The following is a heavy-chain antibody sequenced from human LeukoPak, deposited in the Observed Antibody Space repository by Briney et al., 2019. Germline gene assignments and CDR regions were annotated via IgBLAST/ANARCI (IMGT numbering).Heavy chain of an antibody. CDR3: ARDLYRRGMDV. D-gene: IGHD3-16*02. CDR1: GFTVSSNY. Sequence: PGGSLRLSCAASGFTVSSNYMSWVRQAPGKGLEWVSVIYSGGSTYYADSVKGRFTISRDNSKNTLYLQMNSLRAEDTAVYYCARDLYRRGMDVWGQGTTVTVSS. V-gene: IGHV3-53*01. CDR2: IYSGGST. J-gene: IGHJ6*02.